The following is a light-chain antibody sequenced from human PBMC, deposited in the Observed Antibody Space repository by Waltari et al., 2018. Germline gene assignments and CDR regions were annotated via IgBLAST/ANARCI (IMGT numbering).Light chain of an antibody. V-gene: IGLV2-23*02. J-gene: IGLJ2*01. CDR2: EVD. Sequence: SALTQPASVSASPGQSITISCTGSSSDIGSYDLVAWYQQHPGKAPHLLIYEVDKRPSGVSYRFSGSKSGNAASLTVSGLQPEDEGHYFCSSYTYGGPWVFGGGTPLTVL. CDR1: SSDIGSYDL. CDR3: SSYTYGGPWV.